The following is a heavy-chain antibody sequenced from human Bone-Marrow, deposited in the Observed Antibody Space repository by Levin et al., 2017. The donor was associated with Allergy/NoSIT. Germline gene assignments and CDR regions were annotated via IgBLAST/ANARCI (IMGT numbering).Heavy chain of an antibody. Sequence: SETLSLTCAVSGGSISSGGYSWSWIRQPPGKGLEWIGYIYQSGSTYYNSSLKSRVTISVDRSKNQFSLKLSFVTAADTAVYYCARVGVAMFDYWGQGTLVTVSS. CDR2: IYQSGST. D-gene: IGHD3-3*01. V-gene: IGHV4-30-2*01. CDR3: ARVGVAMFDY. CDR1: GGSISSGGYS. J-gene: IGHJ4*02.